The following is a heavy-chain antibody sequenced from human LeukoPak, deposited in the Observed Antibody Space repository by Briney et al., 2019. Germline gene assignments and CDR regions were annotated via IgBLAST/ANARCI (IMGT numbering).Heavy chain of an antibody. D-gene: IGHD6-6*01. CDR3: AKRVDYSSSSGGYFDY. Sequence: GGSLRLSCAASGFSFGTYGMSWVRQAPGKGLEWVSGISDSGGSPFYADSVKGRFTISRDNSKNTLYLQMKSLRAEDTAVYYCAKRVDYSSSSGGYFDYWGQGTLVTVSS. V-gene: IGHV3-23*01. CDR1: GFSFGTYG. J-gene: IGHJ4*02. CDR2: ISDSGGSP.